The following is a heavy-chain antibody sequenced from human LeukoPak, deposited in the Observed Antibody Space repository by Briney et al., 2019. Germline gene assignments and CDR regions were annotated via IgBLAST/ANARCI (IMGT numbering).Heavy chain of an antibody. CDR2: ISGSGGST. V-gene: IGHV3-23*01. CDR3: ARGAGSYDNYFDY. J-gene: IGHJ4*02. Sequence: GGSLRLSCAASGFTFSSYGMSWVRQAPGKGLEWVSAISGSGGSTYYADSVKGRFTISRDNAKNSLYLQMKSLRAEDTAVYYCARGAGSYDNYFDYWGQGTLVTVSS. CDR1: GFTFSSYG. D-gene: IGHD1-26*01.